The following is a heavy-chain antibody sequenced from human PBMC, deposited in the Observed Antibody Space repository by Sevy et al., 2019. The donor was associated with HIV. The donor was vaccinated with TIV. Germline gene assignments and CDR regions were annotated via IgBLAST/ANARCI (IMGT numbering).Heavy chain of an antibody. CDR1: GFTFSSYW. CDR3: AGDIVTLNDFSSGYLRCCMDA. J-gene: IGHJ6*02. Sequence: GGSLRLSCAASGFTFSSYWMSWVRQAPGKGLEWVANIKQDGSEKYYVDSVKGGFTISRDNTKNSLYPHMNSLRAEDTAVYYCAGDIVTLNDFSSGYLRCCMDAWGQGTTVTVSS. D-gene: IGHD3-3*01. CDR2: IKQDGSEK. V-gene: IGHV3-7*01.